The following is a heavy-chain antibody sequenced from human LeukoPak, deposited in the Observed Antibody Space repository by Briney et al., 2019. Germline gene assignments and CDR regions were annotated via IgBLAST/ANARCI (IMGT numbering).Heavy chain of an antibody. CDR3: ARQVDTTMALPDY. CDR2: ISTYNYNT. V-gene: IGHV1-18*01. J-gene: IGHJ4*02. D-gene: IGHD5-18*01. Sequence: ASVKVSCKTPGYTFTSYGVSWVRQAPGQRLEWMGWISTYNYNTNYAQRFRGRVTMTRDTSTSTVYMELRSLRSEDTAIYYCARQVDTTMALPDYRGQGTLVTVSS. CDR1: GYTFTSYG.